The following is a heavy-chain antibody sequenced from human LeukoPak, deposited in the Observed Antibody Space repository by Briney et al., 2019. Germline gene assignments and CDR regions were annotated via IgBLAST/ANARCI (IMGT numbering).Heavy chain of an antibody. CDR3: ATVGEQQLVLGYFQH. CDR2: IYYSGST. D-gene: IGHD6-13*01. Sequence: SETLSLTCTVSGGSISSSSYYWGWIRQPPGKGLEWIGSIYYSGSTYYNPSLKSRVTISVDTSKNQFSLKLTSVTAADTAVYYCATVGEQQLVLGYFQHWGQGTLVTVSS. V-gene: IGHV4-39*07. CDR1: GGSISSSSYY. J-gene: IGHJ1*01.